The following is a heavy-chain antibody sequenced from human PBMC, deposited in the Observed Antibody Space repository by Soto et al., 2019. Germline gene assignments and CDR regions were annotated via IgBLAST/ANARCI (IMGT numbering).Heavy chain of an antibody. Sequence: SETLSLTCTVSGGSVSSGSYYWSWIRQPPGKGLECVGYIYYSGSTNYNPSLKSRVTISVDTSKNQFSLELSSLRSEDTAVYYCAREGTIRGDDYWGQGTLVTVSS. CDR3: AREGTIRGDDY. CDR1: GGSVSSGSYY. V-gene: IGHV4-61*01. J-gene: IGHJ4*02. CDR2: IYYSGST. D-gene: IGHD2-2*02.